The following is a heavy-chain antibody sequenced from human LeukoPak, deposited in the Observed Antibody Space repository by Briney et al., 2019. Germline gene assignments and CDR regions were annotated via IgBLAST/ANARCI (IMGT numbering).Heavy chain of an antibody. V-gene: IGHV1-69*05. J-gene: IGHJ4*02. D-gene: IGHD6-13*01. Sequence: GSSVKVSCKASGGTFSSYAISWVLQAPGQGLEWMGRIIPIFGTANYAQKFQVRVTITTDESTSTAYMELSSLRAEDTAVYYCARAGSSWYRFDYWGQGTLVTVSS. CDR3: ARAGSSWYRFDY. CDR1: GGTFSSYA. CDR2: IIPIFGTA.